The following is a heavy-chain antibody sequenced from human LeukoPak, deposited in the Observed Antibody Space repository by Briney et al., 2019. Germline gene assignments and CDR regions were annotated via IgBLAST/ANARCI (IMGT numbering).Heavy chain of an antibody. CDR1: GYTFTGYY. CDR3: ARGNLVRGVIPF. J-gene: IGHJ4*02. V-gene: IGHV1-2*02. CDR2: INPNSGGT. D-gene: IGHD3-10*01. Sequence: GASVKVSCKASGYTFTGYYIHWVRQAPGQGLEWKGWINPNSGGTNYAQKFQGRVTMTRDTSISTAYMELSRLRSDDTAVYYCARGNLVRGVIPFWGQGTLVTVSS.